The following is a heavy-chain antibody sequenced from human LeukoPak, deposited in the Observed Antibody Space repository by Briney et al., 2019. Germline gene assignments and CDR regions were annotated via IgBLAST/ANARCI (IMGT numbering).Heavy chain of an antibody. CDR2: ISGSGGST. V-gene: IGHV3-20*04. D-gene: IGHD2-2*02. Sequence: GGSLRLSCAASGFTFSSYGMSWVRQAPGKGLEWVSAISGSGGSTVYADSVKGRFTISRDNAQNSLYLQMNSLRAEDTALYYCARRDIVVVPAAIFGAFDIWGQGTMVTVSS. J-gene: IGHJ3*02. CDR3: ARRDIVVVPAAIFGAFDI. CDR1: GFTFSSYG.